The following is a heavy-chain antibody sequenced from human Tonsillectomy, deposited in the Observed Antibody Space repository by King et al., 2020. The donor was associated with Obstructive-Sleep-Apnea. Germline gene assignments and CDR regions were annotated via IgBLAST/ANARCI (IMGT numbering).Heavy chain of an antibody. V-gene: IGHV3-7*01. D-gene: IGHD2-2*01. J-gene: IGHJ4*02. CDR3: ARDGDCNGTTCYAGLWH. Sequence: QLVQSGGGLVQPGGSLRLSCAASGFTFSRYWMSWVRQAPGKGLEWVANLKQDGSEKYYVDSVKGRFTISRDNAKNSLFLEMNRLRVEDTAVYYCARDGDCNGTTCYAGLWHWGQGTPVTVSS. CDR1: GFTFSRYW. CDR2: LKQDGSEK.